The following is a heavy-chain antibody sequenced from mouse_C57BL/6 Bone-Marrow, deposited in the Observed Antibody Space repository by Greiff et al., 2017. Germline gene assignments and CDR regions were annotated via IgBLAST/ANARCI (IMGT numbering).Heavy chain of an antibody. CDR2: IYPGGGYT. J-gene: IGHJ2*01. V-gene: IGHV1-63*01. D-gene: IGHD2-4*01. CDR1: GYTFTNYW. Sequence: QVQLQQSGAELVRPGTSVKMSCKASGYTFTNYWIGWAKQRPGHGLEWIGDIYPGGGYTNYNEKFKGKATLTADKSSSTAYMQFSSLTSEDSAIYYCARKDYDYGRYFDYGGQGTTLTVSS. CDR3: ARKDYDYGRYFDY.